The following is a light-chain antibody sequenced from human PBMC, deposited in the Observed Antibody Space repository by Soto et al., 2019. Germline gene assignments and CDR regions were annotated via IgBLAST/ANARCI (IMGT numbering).Light chain of an antibody. V-gene: IGKV1-27*01. CDR2: AAS. Sequence: DIQMTQSPSSLSASVGDRVTIACRASQGISNYLAWYQQKPRKVPKTLIYAASTLQSGVPSRFSASGSGTDFTLTISSLQPEDVATYYCQKYNSAPWTFGQGTKVEIK. CDR3: QKYNSAPWT. CDR1: QGISNY. J-gene: IGKJ1*01.